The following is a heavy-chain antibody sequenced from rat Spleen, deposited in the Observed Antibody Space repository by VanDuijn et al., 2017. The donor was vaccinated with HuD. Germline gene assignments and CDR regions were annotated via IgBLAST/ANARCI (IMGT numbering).Heavy chain of an antibody. CDR1: GFTFSNYG. CDR2: ISPSGVGT. Sequence: EVQLVESGGGLVQPGRSLKLSCAASGFTFSNYGMHWVRQAPTRGLEWVASISPSGVGTYYRDPMKGRFTISRDNAKSTLYLQMDSLRSEDTATYYCARHSYGSYGWFAYWGQGTLVTVSS. J-gene: IGHJ3*01. CDR3: ARHSYGSYGWFAY. D-gene: IGHD1-3*01. V-gene: IGHV5-19*01.